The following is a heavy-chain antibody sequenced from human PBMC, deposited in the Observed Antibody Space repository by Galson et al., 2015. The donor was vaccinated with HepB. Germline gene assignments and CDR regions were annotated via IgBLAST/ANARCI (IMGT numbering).Heavy chain of an antibody. Sequence: SVKVSCKASGYTFTGYYMHWVRQAPGQGLEWMGWINPNSGGTNYAQKFQGGVTMTRDTSISTAYMELSRLRSDDTAVYYCARGSELADFWSGPFDYWGQGTLVTVSS. D-gene: IGHD3-3*01. CDR2: INPNSGGT. CDR1: GYTFTGYY. V-gene: IGHV1-2*02. J-gene: IGHJ4*02. CDR3: ARGSELADFWSGPFDY.